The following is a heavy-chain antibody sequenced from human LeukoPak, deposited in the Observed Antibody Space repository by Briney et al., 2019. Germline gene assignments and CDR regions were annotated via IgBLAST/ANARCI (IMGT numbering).Heavy chain of an antibody. Sequence: SETLSLTCTVSGGSISSYYWSWIRQPPGKGLEWIGYIYYNGSTNYKSSLKSRVTISVDTSKNQFSLKLRSVTAADTAVYYCARTTEGGYTYGYFYYYYMDVWDKGTTVTISS. D-gene: IGHD5-18*01. J-gene: IGHJ6*03. CDR2: IYYNGST. V-gene: IGHV4-59*01. CDR3: ARTTEGGYTYGYFYYYYMDV. CDR1: GGSISSYY.